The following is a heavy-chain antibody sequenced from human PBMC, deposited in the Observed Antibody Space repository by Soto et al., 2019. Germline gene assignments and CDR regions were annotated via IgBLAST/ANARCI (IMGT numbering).Heavy chain of an antibody. CDR1: VFTFSSYA. D-gene: IGHD2-2*01. CDR3: AKDTRGLRNWFDP. Sequence: GGSLRLSCAASVFTFSSYAMSWFRQAPGKGLEWVSAISGSGGSIYYADSVKGRFTISRDNSKNTLYLQMNSLRAEDTAVYYCAKDTRGLRNWFDPWGQGTLVTVSS. CDR2: ISGSGGSI. V-gene: IGHV3-23*01. J-gene: IGHJ5*02.